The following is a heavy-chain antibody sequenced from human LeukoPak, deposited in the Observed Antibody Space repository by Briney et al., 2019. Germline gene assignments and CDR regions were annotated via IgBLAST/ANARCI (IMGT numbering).Heavy chain of an antibody. J-gene: IGHJ4*02. CDR1: GGSISSSSYY. CDR2: IYYSGST. D-gene: IGHD5-18*01. V-gene: IGHV4-39*07. Sequence: PSETLSLTCTVSGGSISSSSYYWGWIRQPPGKGLEWIGSIYYSGSTYYNPSLKSRVTISVDTSKNQFSLKLSSVTAADTAVCYCARHPGYSYAYVDYWGQGTLVTVSS. CDR3: ARHPGYSYAYVDY.